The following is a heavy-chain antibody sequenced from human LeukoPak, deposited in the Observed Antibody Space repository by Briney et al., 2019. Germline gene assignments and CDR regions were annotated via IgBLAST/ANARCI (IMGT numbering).Heavy chain of an antibody. V-gene: IGHV1-46*01. J-gene: IGHJ6*02. CDR3: ATGGKDYYYYGMDV. CDR1: GYTFTSYY. CDR2: INPSGGST. Sequence: ASVKVSCKASGYTFTSYYMHWVRQAPGQGLEWMGIINPSGGSTSYAQKFQGRVTMTEDTSTDTAYMELSSLRSEDTAVYYCATGGKDYYYYGMDVWGQGTTVTVSS.